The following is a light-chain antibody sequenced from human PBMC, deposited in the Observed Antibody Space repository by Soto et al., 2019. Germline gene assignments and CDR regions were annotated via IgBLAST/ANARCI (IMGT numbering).Light chain of an antibody. CDR2: TES. V-gene: IGKV1-39*01. CDR1: QSISSY. Sequence: DILLTQSPSTLSASEGDRITITCRSSQSISSYLHWYQHHPGKAPKLLISTESLLESGVPSRFRGSGNGTHFTLTISSLRPEDYATYYCQQAYSTPLTFGQGTKVDIK. CDR3: QQAYSTPLT. J-gene: IGKJ1*01.